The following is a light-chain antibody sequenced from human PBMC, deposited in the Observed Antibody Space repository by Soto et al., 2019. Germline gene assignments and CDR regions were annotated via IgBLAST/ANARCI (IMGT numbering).Light chain of an antibody. Sequence: QSALTQPASVSGSPGQSATISCTGASSDVGGYDYVSWYQQHPGKAPKLILYEVNNRPSGVSNHFSGSKSGNTASLIISGLQADDEADYYCSSYSTTSTLVFGSGTKLTVL. J-gene: IGLJ1*01. V-gene: IGLV2-14*01. CDR1: SSDVGGYDY. CDR3: SSYSTTSTLV. CDR2: EVN.